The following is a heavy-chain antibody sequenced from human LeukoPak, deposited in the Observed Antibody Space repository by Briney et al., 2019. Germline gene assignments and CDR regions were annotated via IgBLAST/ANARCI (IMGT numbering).Heavy chain of an antibody. V-gene: IGHV3-30*02. Sequence: GGSLRLSCAASRFTFSSYGMHWVRQAPGKGLEWVAFIRYDGSNKYYADSVKGRFTISRDNSKNTLYLQMNSLRAEDTAVYYCAKGGDWFDYYMDVWGKGTTVTISS. J-gene: IGHJ6*03. CDR3: AKGGDWFDYYMDV. CDR2: IRYDGSNK. D-gene: IGHD2-21*02. CDR1: RFTFSSYG.